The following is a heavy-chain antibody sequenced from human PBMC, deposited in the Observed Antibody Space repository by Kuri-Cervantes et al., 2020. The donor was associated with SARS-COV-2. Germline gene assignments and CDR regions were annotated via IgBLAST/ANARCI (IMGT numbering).Heavy chain of an antibody. CDR3: AGGVATLLGFDY. Sequence: GGSLRLSCAASGFTFSDHYMDWVRQAPGKGLDWVSTITGGGGNTYYADSVRGRLTISRDNSKNTLYLQIHSLRAEDTAVYYCAGGVATLLGFDYWGQGTLVTVSS. V-gene: IGHV3-23*01. CDR2: ITGGGGNT. D-gene: IGHD1-26*01. CDR1: GFTFSDHY. J-gene: IGHJ4*02.